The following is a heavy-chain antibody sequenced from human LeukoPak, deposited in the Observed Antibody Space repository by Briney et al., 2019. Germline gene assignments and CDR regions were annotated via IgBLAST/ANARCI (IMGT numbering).Heavy chain of an antibody. CDR1: GGTFSSYA. CDR3: ARDVFRGGSCCGFDP. J-gene: IGHJ5*02. V-gene: IGHV1-69*01. CDR2: IIPIFGTA. D-gene: IGHD2-15*01. Sequence: ASVKVSCKASGGTFSSYAISWVRQAPGQGLEWMGGIIPIFGTADYGQKFQGRVTITADESTSTAYMELSSLRSEDTAVYYCARDVFRGGSCCGFDPWGQGTLVTVSS.